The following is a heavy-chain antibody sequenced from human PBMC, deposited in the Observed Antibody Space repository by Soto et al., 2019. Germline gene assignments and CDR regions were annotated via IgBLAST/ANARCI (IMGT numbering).Heavy chain of an antibody. CDR3: ASVRGGYYYAMDV. J-gene: IGHJ6*02. V-gene: IGHV4-4*02. CDR2: IYHSGST. CDR1: GGSISSSNW. Sequence: QVQLQESGPGLVKPSGTLSLTCAVSGGSISSSNWWSWVRQPPGKGLEGIGEIYHSGSTYYNPSLKSRVTISVDNSKNQFSLKLSSVTAADTAVYYCASVRGGYYYAMDVWGQGTTVTVSS. D-gene: IGHD3-10*02.